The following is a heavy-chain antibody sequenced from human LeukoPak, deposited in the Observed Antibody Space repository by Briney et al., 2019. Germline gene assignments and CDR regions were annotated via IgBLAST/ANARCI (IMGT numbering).Heavy chain of an antibody. CDR2: INPNSGDT. Sequence: ASVKVSCKASGHTFTNYGITWVRQAPGQGLEWMGWINPNSGDTNYAQKFQGRVTMTRDTSISTAYMELSRLRSDDTAVYYCARVRYRLAETYIDYWGQGTLVTVSS. J-gene: IGHJ4*02. D-gene: IGHD3-16*01. V-gene: IGHV1-2*02. CDR1: GHTFTNYG. CDR3: ARVRYRLAETYIDY.